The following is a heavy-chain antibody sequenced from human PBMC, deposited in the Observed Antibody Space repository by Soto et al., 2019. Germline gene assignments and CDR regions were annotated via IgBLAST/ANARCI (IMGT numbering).Heavy chain of an antibody. D-gene: IGHD1-20*01. Sequence: PSETLSLTCTVSGGSISSYYWSWIRQPPGKGLEWIGYIYYSGSTNYNPSLKSRVTISVDTSKNQFSLKLSSVTAADTAVYYCARDQAITGTNYYYYGMDVWGQGTTVTSP. CDR2: IYYSGST. J-gene: IGHJ6*02. CDR3: ARDQAITGTNYYYYGMDV. CDR1: GGSISSYY. V-gene: IGHV4-59*01.